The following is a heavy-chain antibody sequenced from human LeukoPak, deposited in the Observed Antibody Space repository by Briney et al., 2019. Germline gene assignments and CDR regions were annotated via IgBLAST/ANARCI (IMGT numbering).Heavy chain of an antibody. Sequence: GGSLRLSCAASGFTFSSYAMHWVRQAPGKGLEWVAVISYDGSNKYYADSVKGRFTISRDNSKNTLYLQMNSLRAEDTAVYYCARGGYYHNWGQGTLVTVPS. V-gene: IGHV3-30-3*01. CDR1: GFTFSSYA. CDR3: ARGGYYHN. D-gene: IGHD3-9*01. J-gene: IGHJ4*02. CDR2: ISYDGSNK.